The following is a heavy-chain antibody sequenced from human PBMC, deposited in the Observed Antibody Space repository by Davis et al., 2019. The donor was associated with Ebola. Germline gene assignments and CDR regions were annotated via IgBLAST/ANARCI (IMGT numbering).Heavy chain of an antibody. CDR2: ISRNGGST. Sequence: GESLKISCAASGFTFSSYGMHWVRQAPGKGLEYVSAISRNGGSTYYADSVKGRFTISRDNAKSTLYLQMNSLTAEDTAVYYCVRTTYGAPEYWGQGTLVTVS. CDR1: GFTFSSYG. CDR3: VRTTYGAPEY. J-gene: IGHJ4*02. V-gene: IGHV3-64*04. D-gene: IGHD4-17*01.